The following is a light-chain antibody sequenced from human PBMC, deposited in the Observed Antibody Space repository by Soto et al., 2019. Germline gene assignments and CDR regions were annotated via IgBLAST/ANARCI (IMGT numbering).Light chain of an antibody. J-gene: IGKJ3*01. CDR3: LQHKSYPFT. CDR2: AAS. V-gene: IGKV1-17*01. Sequence: DIQMTQSPSSLSASVGDRVTITCRASQSISSYLNWYQQKPGKAPKLLIYAASSLQSGVPSRFSGSGSGTEFTLTISSLQPEDFATYYCLQHKSYPFTFGPGTKVDIK. CDR1: QSISSY.